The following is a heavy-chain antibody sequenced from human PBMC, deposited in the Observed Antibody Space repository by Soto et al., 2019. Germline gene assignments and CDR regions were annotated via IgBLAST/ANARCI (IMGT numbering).Heavy chain of an antibody. CDR3: ARHDCSSTRCYNFGMDV. CDR2: IDPSDSYI. J-gene: IGHJ6*02. CDR1: GYSFTNYW. D-gene: IGHD2-2*02. Sequence: PGESLKISCKGSGYSFTNYWISWVRQMPGKGLEWMRRIDPSDSYIKYSPSFQGHVTISADNSISTAYLQWSSLKASDTAMYYCARHDCSSTRCYNFGMDVWGQGTTVTVSS. V-gene: IGHV5-10-1*01.